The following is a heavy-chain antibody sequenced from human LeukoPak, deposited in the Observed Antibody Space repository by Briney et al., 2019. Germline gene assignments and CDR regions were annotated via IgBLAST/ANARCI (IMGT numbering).Heavy chain of an antibody. V-gene: IGHV3-23*01. CDR3: AKDVRGYSRRVDC. Sequence: GGSLRLSCAASGFTFSGYAMSWVRQAPGKGLEWISAISGSGSNSSYADSMKGRFTISRDNSRNTLYLQINSLRAEDTATYYCAKDVRGYSRRVDCWGQGTLVTVSS. CDR2: ISGSGSNS. J-gene: IGHJ4*02. CDR1: GFTFSGYA. D-gene: IGHD5-18*01.